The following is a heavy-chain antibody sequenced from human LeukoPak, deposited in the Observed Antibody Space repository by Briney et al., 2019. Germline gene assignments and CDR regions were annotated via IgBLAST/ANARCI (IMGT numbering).Heavy chain of an antibody. CDR3: AKDSTTTMVRGLLDY. V-gene: IGHV3-30*02. D-gene: IGHD3-10*01. CDR2: IRYDESNK. Sequence: GGSLRLSCAASGFTFRSYGMHWVRQAPGKGLEWVAFIRYDESNKYYADSVKSRFTVYRDNSNNTMYLQMSSLRIEDSAVYYCAKDSTTTMVRGLLDYWGQGTLVTVSS. CDR1: GFTFRSYG. J-gene: IGHJ4*02.